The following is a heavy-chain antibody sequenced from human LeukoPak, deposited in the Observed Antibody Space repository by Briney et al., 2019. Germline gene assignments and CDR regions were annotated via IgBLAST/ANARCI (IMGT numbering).Heavy chain of an antibody. CDR1: GFTFSNYW. D-gene: IGHD3-22*01. Sequence: GRSPRLSCAASGFTFSNYWMHWVRQAPGKGLVWVSRINSDGINTSYADSVKGRFTISRDNAKNTLNLQMNSLRAEDTAVYYCARDLGQYYDTSDNWFDPWGQGTLVTVSS. V-gene: IGHV3-74*01. CDR3: ARDLGQYYDTSDNWFDP. CDR2: INSDGINT. J-gene: IGHJ5*02.